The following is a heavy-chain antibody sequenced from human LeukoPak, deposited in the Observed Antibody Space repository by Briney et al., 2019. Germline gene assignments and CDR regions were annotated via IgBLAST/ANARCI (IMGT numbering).Heavy chain of an antibody. CDR1: GFTFSSYA. CDR3: AKGDVDTAMVTVFDY. Sequence: SGGSLRLSCAASGFTFSSYAMSWVRQAPGKGLEWVSAISGSGGSTYYADSVKGRFTISRDNSKNTLYLQMNSLRAEDTAVYYCAKGDVDTAMVTVFDYWGQGTLVTVSS. J-gene: IGHJ4*02. V-gene: IGHV3-23*01. D-gene: IGHD5-18*01. CDR2: ISGSGGST.